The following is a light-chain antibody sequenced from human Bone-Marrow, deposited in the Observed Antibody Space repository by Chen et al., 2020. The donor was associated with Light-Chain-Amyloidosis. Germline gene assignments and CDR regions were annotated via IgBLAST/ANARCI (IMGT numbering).Light chain of an antibody. CDR1: DLPTKY. J-gene: IGLJ2*01. CDR2: RDT. CDR3: QSADRSGTYEVI. Sequence: SYELTQPPSVSVSPGKTASFTCSGDDLPTKYAYWYQQKPGQAPGLVIHRDTERPSGISERFSRSSSGTTATLTISGVQAKDESDYHCQSADRSGTYEVIFGGGTKLTVL. V-gene: IGLV3-25*03.